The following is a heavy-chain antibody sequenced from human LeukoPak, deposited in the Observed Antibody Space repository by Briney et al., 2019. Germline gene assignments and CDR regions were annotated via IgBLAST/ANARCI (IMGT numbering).Heavy chain of an antibody. J-gene: IGHJ4*02. CDR3: ARESSGGYFDY. CDR1: GFTFSSYG. V-gene: IGHV3-33*01. CDR2: IWYDGSNK. Sequence: GRSLRLSCAASGFTFSSYGMHWVRQAPGKGLEWVAVIWYDGSNKYYADSVKGRFTISRDNSKNTLYLQMSSLRAEDTAVYYCARESSGGYFDYWGQGTLVTVSS. D-gene: IGHD2-15*01.